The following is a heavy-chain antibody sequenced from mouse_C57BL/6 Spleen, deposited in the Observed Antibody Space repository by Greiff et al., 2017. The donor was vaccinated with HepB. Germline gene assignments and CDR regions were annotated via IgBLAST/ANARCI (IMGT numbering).Heavy chain of an antibody. CDR2: IHPNSGST. CDR3: ARPYYSLYAMDY. Sequence: VQLQQSGAELVKPGASVKLSCKASGYTFTSYWMHWVKQRPGQGLEWIGMIHPNSGSTNYNEKFKSKATLTVDKSSSTAYMQLSSLTSEDSAVYYCARPYYSLYAMDYWGQGTSVTVSS. J-gene: IGHJ4*01. D-gene: IGHD2-12*01. V-gene: IGHV1-64*01. CDR1: GYTFTSYW.